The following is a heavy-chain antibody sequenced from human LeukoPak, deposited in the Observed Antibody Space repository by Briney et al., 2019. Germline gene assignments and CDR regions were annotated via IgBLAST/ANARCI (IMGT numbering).Heavy chain of an antibody. J-gene: IGHJ4*02. CDR3: AKGTTGYSSGWYDY. D-gene: IGHD6-19*01. CDR2: ISWNSGSI. CDR1: GFTFSSYS. V-gene: IGHV3-9*03. Sequence: GGSLRLSCAASGFTFSSYSMHWVRQAPGKGLEWVSGISWNSGSIGYADSVKGRFTISRDNAKNSLYLQMNGLRAEDMALYYCAKGTTGYSSGWYDYWGQGTLVTVSS.